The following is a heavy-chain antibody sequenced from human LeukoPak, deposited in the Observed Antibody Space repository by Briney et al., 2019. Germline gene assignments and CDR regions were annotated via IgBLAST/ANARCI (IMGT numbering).Heavy chain of an antibody. V-gene: IGHV1-46*01. Sequence: ASVKVSCKAFGYTFTRYYMYWVRQAPGQGLEYMGIINPSGGSTKYAQKFQGRVTMTRDTSTNTVYMELSSLRSEVTAVYYCARDISIIRGDIMGPYYGMDVWGQGTTVTVSS. CDR3: ARDISIIRGDIMGPYYGMDV. CDR2: INPSGGST. CDR1: GYTFTRYY. J-gene: IGHJ6*02. D-gene: IGHD3-10*01.